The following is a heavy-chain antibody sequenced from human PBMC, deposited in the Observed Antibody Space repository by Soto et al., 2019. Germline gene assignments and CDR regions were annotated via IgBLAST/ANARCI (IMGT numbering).Heavy chain of an antibody. D-gene: IGHD1-26*01. Sequence: PSVKVSCKASGYIFTSYYMHWVRQAPGQGLEWMGIINPSDGSTSYAQNFQGRVTMTRDTSTSTVDMELSSLRSEDTAVYYCAREIVDSGYFDYWGQGTLVTVSS. CDR3: AREIVDSGYFDY. CDR2: INPSDGST. CDR1: GYIFTSYY. V-gene: IGHV1-46*01. J-gene: IGHJ4*02.